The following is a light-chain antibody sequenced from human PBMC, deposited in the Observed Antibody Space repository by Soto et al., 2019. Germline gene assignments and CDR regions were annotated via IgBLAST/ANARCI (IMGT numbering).Light chain of an antibody. J-gene: IGLJ2*01. V-gene: IGLV2-14*01. CDR2: EVS. CDR3: SSFTVTSTVL. CDR1: NSDVGGYDF. Sequence: QSALTQPASVSGSPGQSITISCIGTNSDVGGYDFVSWYQQHPGKAPKLLIYEVSNRPSGVSNRFSGSKSGNTASLTISGLQAEDEADYYGSSFTVTSTVLFGGGTKVTVL.